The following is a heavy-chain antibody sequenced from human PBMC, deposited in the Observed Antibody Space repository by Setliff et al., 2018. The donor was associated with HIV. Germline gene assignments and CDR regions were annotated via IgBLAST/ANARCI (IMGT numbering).Heavy chain of an antibody. J-gene: IGHJ3*02. Sequence: SVKVSCKASGGTFSSYAISWVRQAPGKGLEWMGGIIPIFGTANYAQMFQGRVTITTDESTSTAYMELSSLRSEDTAVYYCARERQRWLQLFDIWGQGTMVTVSS. V-gene: IGHV1-69*05. D-gene: IGHD1-1*01. CDR2: IIPIFGTA. CDR1: GGTFSSYA. CDR3: ARERQRWLQLFDI.